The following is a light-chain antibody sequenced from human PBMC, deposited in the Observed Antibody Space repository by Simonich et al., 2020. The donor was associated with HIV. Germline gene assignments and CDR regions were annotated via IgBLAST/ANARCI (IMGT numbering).Light chain of an antibody. CDR1: SRDVGGYYY. CDR2: EGR. J-gene: IGLJ2*01. CDR3: CSYVSSNTLV. V-gene: IGLV2-23*01. Sequence: QSALTQPASVSGSPGQSITISCTGTSRDVGGYYYAYWYQQHPGKAPKLLIYEGRKRPSGVSDRFSGSKSGNTASLTISGLQADDEADYYCCSYVSSNTLVFGGGTKLTVL.